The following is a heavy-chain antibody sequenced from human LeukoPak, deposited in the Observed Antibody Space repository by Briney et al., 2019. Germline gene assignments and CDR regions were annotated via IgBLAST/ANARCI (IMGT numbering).Heavy chain of an antibody. J-gene: IGHJ6*03. D-gene: IGHD3-22*01. V-gene: IGHV3-53*01. CDR3: ARVLGYDSIGYHSDYMDV. Sequence: ESGGSLRLSCAASGFVVSSNYMTWVRQAPGKGLEWVSVIYSGGSTYDADSVKGRFTTSRDNSKNTVYLQMNSLRAEDTAVYYCARVLGYDSIGYHSDYMDVWGKGTTVSVSS. CDR1: GFVVSSNY. CDR2: IYSGGST.